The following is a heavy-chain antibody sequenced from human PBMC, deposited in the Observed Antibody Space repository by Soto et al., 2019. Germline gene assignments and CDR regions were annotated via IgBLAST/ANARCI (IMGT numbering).Heavy chain of an antibody. V-gene: IGHV3-30-3*01. CDR2: ISYDGSNK. D-gene: IGHD5-18*01. CDR1: GFTFSSYA. J-gene: IGHJ6*02. Sequence: QVQLVESGGGVVQPGRSLRLSCAASGFTFSSYAMHWVRQAPGKGLEWVAVISYDGSNKYYADSVKGRITISRDNSKNTLYLQMNSLRAEDTAVYYCARDILRLYSYGTSYGMDVWGQGTTVTVSS. CDR3: ARDILRLYSYGTSYGMDV.